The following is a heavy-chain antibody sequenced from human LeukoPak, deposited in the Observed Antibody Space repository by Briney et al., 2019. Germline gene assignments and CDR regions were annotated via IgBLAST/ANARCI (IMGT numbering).Heavy chain of an antibody. V-gene: IGHV3-30*18. CDR3: AKSAGSSSGNWFDP. Sequence: GRSLRLSCAASGFTFSSYGMHWVRQAPGKGLEWVAVISYDGSNKYYADSVKGRFTISRDNSKNTLYLQMNSLRAEDTAVYYCAKSAGSSSGNWFDPWGQGTLVTVSS. CDR2: ISYDGSNK. D-gene: IGHD6-6*01. J-gene: IGHJ5*02. CDR1: GFTFSSYG.